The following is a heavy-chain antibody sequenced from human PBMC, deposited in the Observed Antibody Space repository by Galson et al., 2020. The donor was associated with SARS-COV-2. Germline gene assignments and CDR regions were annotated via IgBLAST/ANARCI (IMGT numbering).Heavy chain of an antibody. CDR1: GFTFSNYE. D-gene: IGHD6-13*01. J-gene: IGHJ3*01. CDR3: ASTYLAAATCFGAFDL. CDR2: ISDTGTNI. V-gene: IGHV3-48*03. Sequence: GESLKISCAASGFTFSNYEMNWVRQAPGKGLEWISYISDTGTNIYYADSVKGRFTISRDDPENTLYLQMASLRAEDTAVYYCASTYLAAATCFGAFDLWGQGTMVTVSS.